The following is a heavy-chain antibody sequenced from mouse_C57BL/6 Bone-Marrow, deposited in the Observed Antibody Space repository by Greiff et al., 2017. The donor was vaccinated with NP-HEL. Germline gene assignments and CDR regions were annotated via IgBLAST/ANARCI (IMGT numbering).Heavy chain of an antibody. CDR2: IYPSDSET. J-gene: IGHJ1*03. Sequence: VKLQQPGAELVRPGSSVKLSCKASGYTFTSYWMDWVKQRPGQGLEWIGNIYPSDSETHYNQKFKDKATLTVDKSSSTAYMQLSSLTSEDSAVYYCARSRYYYGSLYWYFDVWGTGTTVTVSS. CDR1: GYTFTSYW. CDR3: ARSRYYYGSLYWYFDV. V-gene: IGHV1-61*01. D-gene: IGHD1-1*01.